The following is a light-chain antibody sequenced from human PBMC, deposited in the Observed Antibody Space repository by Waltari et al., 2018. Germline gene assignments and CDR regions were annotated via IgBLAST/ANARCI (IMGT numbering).Light chain of an antibody. V-gene: IGKV4-1*01. J-gene: IGKJ1*01. CDR1: QTISYSSNYKNY. CDR3: QQYYKTPQT. Sequence: DIVMTQSPDSLAVSLGARATINSKSSQTISYSSNYKNYLAWYQQKPGQPPKLLIYWASTRESGVPDRFSGSGSGTDFTLTISSLQAEDVAVYYCQQYYKTPQTFGQGTKVEIK. CDR2: WAS.